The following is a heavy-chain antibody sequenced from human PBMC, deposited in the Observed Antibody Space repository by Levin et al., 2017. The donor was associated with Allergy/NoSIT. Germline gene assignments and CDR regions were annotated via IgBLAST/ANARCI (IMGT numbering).Heavy chain of an antibody. J-gene: IGHJ6*02. CDR2: IGTAGDT. CDR1: GFTFSRYD. CDR3: ARSDEGGMDV. V-gene: IGHV3-13*01. Sequence: GGSLRLSCAASGFTFSRYDMHWVRHVTGKGLEWVSSIGTAGDTYYPGSVKGRFTISRENAKNSFYLQMNILRAGDTAVYYCARSDEGGMDVWGQGTTVTVSS.